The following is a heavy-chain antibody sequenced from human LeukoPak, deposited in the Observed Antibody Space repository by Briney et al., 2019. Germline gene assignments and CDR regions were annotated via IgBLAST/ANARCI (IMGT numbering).Heavy chain of an antibody. Sequence: SGTLSLTCAVSGGSISSSNWWSWVRQSPGKGLEWIGYIYYSGSTNYNPSLKSRVTISVDTSKNQFSLKLSSVTAADTAVYYCASGSYYNYWGQGTLVTVSS. D-gene: IGHD1-26*01. V-gene: IGHV4-4*02. J-gene: IGHJ4*02. CDR1: GGSISSSNW. CDR2: IYYSGST. CDR3: ASGSYYNY.